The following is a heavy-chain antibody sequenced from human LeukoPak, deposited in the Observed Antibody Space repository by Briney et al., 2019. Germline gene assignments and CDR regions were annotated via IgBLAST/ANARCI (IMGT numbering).Heavy chain of an antibody. CDR1: GGSLSSYY. V-gene: IGHV4-59*01. D-gene: IGHD6-6*01. Sequence: SETLSLTCTVSGGSLSSYYWSWIRQPPGKGLEWIGYIYYSGSTNYNPSLKSRVTISVDTSKNQFSLKLSSVTAADTAVYYCARVSYSSSPNFDYWGQGTLVTVSS. CDR2: IYYSGST. CDR3: ARVSYSSSPNFDY. J-gene: IGHJ4*02.